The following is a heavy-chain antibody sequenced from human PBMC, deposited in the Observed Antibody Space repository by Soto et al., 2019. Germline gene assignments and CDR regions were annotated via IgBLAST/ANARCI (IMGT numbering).Heavy chain of an antibody. J-gene: IGHJ1*01. Sequence: EVQLVESGGGLVQPGGSLKLSCAVSGFTFSGSAMHWVRQASGKGLEWVGRIRSMANAYATEYAASVQGRFTISRDDSKNTAYLQMNSLKTEDTAMYYCTSRQPNSFDGGGYHFQHWGQGTLVTVSS. CDR2: IRSMANAYAT. CDR1: GFTFSGSA. V-gene: IGHV3-73*02. CDR3: TSRQPNSFDGGGYHFQH. D-gene: IGHD3-22*01.